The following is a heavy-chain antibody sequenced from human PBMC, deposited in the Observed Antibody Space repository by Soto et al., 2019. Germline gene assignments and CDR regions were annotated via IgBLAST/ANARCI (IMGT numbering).Heavy chain of an antibody. V-gene: IGHV3-73*01. J-gene: IGHJ2*01. Sequence: PGGSLRLSCAASGFAFSGSAMHWVRQASGKGLEWVGRIRSKANNYATAYAASVKGRFTISRDDSKNAAYLQMNSLKTEDTAVYFCTRPGLREDWERYFGLWGRSTLVTVSS. CDR2: IRSKANNYAT. CDR1: GFAFSGSA. D-gene: IGHD1-26*01. CDR3: TRPGLREDWERYFGL.